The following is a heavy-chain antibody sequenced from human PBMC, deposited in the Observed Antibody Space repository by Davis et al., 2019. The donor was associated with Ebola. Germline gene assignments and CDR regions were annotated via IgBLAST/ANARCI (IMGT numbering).Heavy chain of an antibody. V-gene: IGHV3-66*01. CDR3: ARALLGVNYYYYGMDV. CDR1: GFTVSSNY. CDR2: IYSGGST. D-gene: IGHD2-8*02. J-gene: IGHJ6*02. Sequence: LSLTCAASGFTVSSNYMSWVRQAPGKGLEWVSIIYSGGSTYYAASVTGRFTISRDNAKNTLCLQMNSLRAEDTAVYYCARALLGVNYYYYGMDVWGQGTTVTVSS.